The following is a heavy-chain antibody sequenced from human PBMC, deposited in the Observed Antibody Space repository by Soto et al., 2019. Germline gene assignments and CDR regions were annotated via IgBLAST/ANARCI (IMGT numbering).Heavy chain of an antibody. CDR2: ISWNSGSI. D-gene: IGHD6-13*01. V-gene: IGHV3-9*01. J-gene: IGHJ3*02. CDR1: GFTFHDYA. Sequence: EVPLVESGGGLVQPGRSLRLSFAASGFTFHDYAMHWVRQAPGKGLEWVSGISWNSGSIGYADSVKGRFTISRDNAKNSLYLQMNSLKAEDTALYYCAKFGSAAVRDAFDIWGQGTMVTVSS. CDR3: AKFGSAAVRDAFDI.